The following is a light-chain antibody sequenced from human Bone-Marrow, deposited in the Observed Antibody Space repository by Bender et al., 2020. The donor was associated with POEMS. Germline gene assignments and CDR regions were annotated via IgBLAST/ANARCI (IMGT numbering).Light chain of an antibody. Sequence: QSVLTQPPSASGTPGQRVTISCSGSSSNIGSHYVYWYQQLPGAAPTLLIYRNNLRPSGVSSRFSGSKSGNTASLTISGLQSDDEAIYFCVAWDASLNGWVFGGGTKLTVL. V-gene: IGLV1-47*01. J-gene: IGLJ3*02. CDR1: SSNIGSHY. CDR2: RNN. CDR3: VAWDASLNGWV.